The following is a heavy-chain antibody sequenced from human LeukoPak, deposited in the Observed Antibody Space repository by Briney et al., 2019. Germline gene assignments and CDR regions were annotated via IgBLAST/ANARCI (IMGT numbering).Heavy chain of an antibody. CDR2: MNPNSGNT. CDR1: GYTFTSYD. J-gene: IGHJ4*02. Sequence: ASVKVSCTASGYTFTSYDINWVRQATGQGLEWLGWMNPNSGNTGYAQKFQSRVTMTSDTSIDTAYMELSSLRSEDTAVYYCATELRWKEYWGQGTLVTVSS. CDR3: ATELRWKEY. D-gene: IGHD4-23*01. V-gene: IGHV1-8*01.